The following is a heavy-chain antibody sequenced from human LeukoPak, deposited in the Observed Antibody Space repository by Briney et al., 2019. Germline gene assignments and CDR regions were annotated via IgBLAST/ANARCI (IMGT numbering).Heavy chain of an antibody. V-gene: IGHV3-23*01. D-gene: IGHD1-26*01. J-gene: IGHJ4*02. CDR3: AKTGRGSYFDY. Sequence: GGSLRLSCAASGFTFSTYAMSWVRQAPGKGLEWVSAISGSGGSTYYADSVKGRFTISRDNAKNSLYLQMNSLGAEDTAVYYCAKTGRGSYFDYWGQGTLVTVSS. CDR2: ISGSGGST. CDR1: GFTFSTYA.